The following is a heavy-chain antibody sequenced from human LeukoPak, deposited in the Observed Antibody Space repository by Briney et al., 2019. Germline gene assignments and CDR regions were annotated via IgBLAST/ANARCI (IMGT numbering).Heavy chain of an antibody. J-gene: IGHJ6*03. Sequence: SETLSLTCAVYGGSFSGYYWSWIRQPPGKGLEWIGEINHSGSTSSNPSLKSRVTISVDTSRNRFSLKLSSVTAADTAVYYCARGESGDFQSGSYHYMDVWGKGTTVTVSS. V-gene: IGHV4-34*01. CDR3: ARGESGDFQSGSYHYMDV. CDR1: GGSFSGYY. CDR2: INHSGST. D-gene: IGHD3-3*01.